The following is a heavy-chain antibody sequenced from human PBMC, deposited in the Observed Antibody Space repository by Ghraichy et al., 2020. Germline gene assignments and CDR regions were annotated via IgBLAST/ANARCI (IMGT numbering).Heavy chain of an antibody. Sequence: ETLSLTCAASGLTFDDYAMHWVRQAPGKGLEWVSLISGDGAGTDYADSVKGRFTISRDNSKNSLYLQMNSLRTEDTALYYCTKGRDCRSASCYRDFDYWGQGTLVTVS. CDR3: TKGRDCRSASCYRDFDY. J-gene: IGHJ4*02. CDR2: ISGDGAGT. CDR1: GLTFDDYA. D-gene: IGHD2-2*01. V-gene: IGHV3-43*02.